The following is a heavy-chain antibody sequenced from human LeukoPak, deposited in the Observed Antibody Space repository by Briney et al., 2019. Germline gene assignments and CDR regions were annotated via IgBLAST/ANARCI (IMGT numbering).Heavy chain of an antibody. CDR1: GGSFSGYY. V-gene: IGHV4-34*01. D-gene: IGHD1-26*01. CDR2: INHSGST. J-gene: IGHJ6*02. CDR3: ARGRSATTAGIGDYYYGMDV. Sequence: SETQSLTCAVYGGSFSGYYWSWIRQPPGKGLEWIGEINHSGSTNYNPSLKSRVTISVDTSKNQFSLKLSSVTAADTAVYYCARGRSATTAGIGDYYYGMDVWGQGTTVTVSS.